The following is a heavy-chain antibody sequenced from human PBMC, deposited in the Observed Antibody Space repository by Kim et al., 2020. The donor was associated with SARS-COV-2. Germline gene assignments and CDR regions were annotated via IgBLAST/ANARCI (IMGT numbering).Heavy chain of an antibody. J-gene: IGHJ4*02. CDR3: ARLPSRRPYCSGGSCYPYYFDY. V-gene: IGHV4-39*01. Sequence: SETLSLTCTVSGGSISSSSYYWGWIRQPPGKGLEWIGSIYYSGSTYYNPSLKSRVTISVDTSKNQFSLKLSSVTAADTAVYYCARLPSRRPYCSGGSCYPYYFDYWGQGTLVTVSS. CDR1: GGSISSSSYY. D-gene: IGHD2-15*01. CDR2: IYYSGST.